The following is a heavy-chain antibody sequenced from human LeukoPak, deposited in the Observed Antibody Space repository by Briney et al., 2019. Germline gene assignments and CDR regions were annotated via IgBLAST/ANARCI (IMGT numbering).Heavy chain of an antibody. CDR2: INHSGST. V-gene: IGHV4-34*01. Sequence: SETLSLTRAVYGGSFSGYYWSWVRQPPGKGLEWIGEINHSGSTNYNPSLKSRVTISVDTSKNQFSLKLSSVTAADTAVYYCAMLLAYCGGDCLGSDYWGQGTLVTVSS. D-gene: IGHD2-21*02. J-gene: IGHJ4*02. CDR3: AMLLAYCGGDCLGSDY. CDR1: GGSFSGYY.